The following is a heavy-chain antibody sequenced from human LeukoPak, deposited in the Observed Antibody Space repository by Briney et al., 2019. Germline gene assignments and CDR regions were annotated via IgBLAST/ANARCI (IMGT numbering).Heavy chain of an antibody. V-gene: IGHV1-69*01. D-gene: IGHD3-10*01. CDR2: IIPIFGTA. CDR3: ATATMVRDVHFDY. Sequence: SVKVSCKASGGTFSSYAISWVRQAPGQGLEWMGGIIPIFGTANYAQKFQGRVTITADESTSTAYMELSSLRSEDTAVYYCATATMVRDVHFDYWGQGTLVTVSS. CDR1: GGTFSSYA. J-gene: IGHJ4*02.